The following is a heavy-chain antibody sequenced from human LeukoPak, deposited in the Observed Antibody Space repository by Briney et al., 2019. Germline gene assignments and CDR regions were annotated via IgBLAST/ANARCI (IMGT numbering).Heavy chain of an antibody. D-gene: IGHD4-17*01. CDR3: ASKLTTGY. CDR2: ISNDGTNE. J-gene: IGHJ4*02. V-gene: IGHV3-30*14. CDR1: RFTFSTYA. Sequence: GGSLRLSCAASRFTFSTYAMHWVRQAPGKGLEWVAGISNDGTNEDHADSVKGRFTISRDNSKNTLYLQMNTLRAEDTAVYYCASKLTTGYWGQGTLVTVSS.